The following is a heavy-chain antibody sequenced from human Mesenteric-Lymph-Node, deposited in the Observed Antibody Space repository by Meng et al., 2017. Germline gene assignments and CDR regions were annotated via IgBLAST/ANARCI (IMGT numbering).Heavy chain of an antibody. V-gene: IGHV3-21*01. CDR3: ASATMVRGVIPPAYYYYYGMDV. CDR1: GFTFGSYS. J-gene: IGHJ6*02. Sequence: GESLKISCAASGFTFGSYSMNWVRQAPGKGLEWVSSISSSSSYIYYADSVKGRLTISRDNAQNSLYLQMNSLRAEDTAVYYCASATMVRGVIPPAYYYYYGMDVWGQGTTVTVSS. CDR2: ISSSSSYI. D-gene: IGHD3-10*01.